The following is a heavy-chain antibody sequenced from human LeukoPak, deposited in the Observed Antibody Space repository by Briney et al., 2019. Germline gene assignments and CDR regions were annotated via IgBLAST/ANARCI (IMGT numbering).Heavy chain of an antibody. D-gene: IGHD4-17*01. CDR2: INHSGSA. Sequence: SETLSLTCAVYDGSFSGYYCSWIRQPPGKGLEWIGEINHSGSANYNPSLKSRVTISVDTSKNQFSLKLSSVTAADTAVYYCARPLSSDYGDYVRAFDIWGQGTMVTVSS. V-gene: IGHV4-34*01. CDR3: ARPLSSDYGDYVRAFDI. J-gene: IGHJ3*02. CDR1: DGSFSGYY.